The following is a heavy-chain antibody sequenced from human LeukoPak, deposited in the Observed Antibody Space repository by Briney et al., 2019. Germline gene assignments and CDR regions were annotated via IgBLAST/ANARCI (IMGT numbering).Heavy chain of an antibody. CDR3: ARHKTLVVTHPLDY. V-gene: IGHV4-61*02. CDR1: GGSISSGGYY. Sequence: PSQTLSLTCTVSGGSISSGGYYWSWVRQPPGTGLEWIGRIYYSGGTNYNPSLKSRVTMSVDTSKNQFSLKLSSVTAADTAVYYCARHKTLVVTHPLDYWGQGALVTVSS. J-gene: IGHJ4*02. D-gene: IGHD3-22*01. CDR2: IYYSGGT.